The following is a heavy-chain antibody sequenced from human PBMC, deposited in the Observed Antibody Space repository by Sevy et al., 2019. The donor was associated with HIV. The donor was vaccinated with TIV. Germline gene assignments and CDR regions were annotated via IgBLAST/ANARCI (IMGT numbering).Heavy chain of an antibody. J-gene: IGHJ4*02. D-gene: IGHD1-26*01. CDR3: ARDLYSGSYYENY. Sequence: GRSLRLSCAASGFTLSNYWMSWVRQAPGKGLEWVANIKQDGSDKYYVDSVKGRLTISRDNAKNSLYLQMNSLRAEDTAVYYCARDLYSGSYYENYWGQGTLVTVSS. CDR1: GFTLSNYW. CDR2: IKQDGSDK. V-gene: IGHV3-7*01.